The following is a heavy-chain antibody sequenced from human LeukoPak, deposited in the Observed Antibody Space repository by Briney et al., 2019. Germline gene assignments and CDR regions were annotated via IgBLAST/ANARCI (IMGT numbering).Heavy chain of an antibody. CDR1: GGSISSYY. CDR2: IYYSGST. D-gene: IGHD3-16*01. J-gene: IGHJ5*02. CDR3: ARGYDSPTGFDP. V-gene: IGHV4-59*01. Sequence: PSETLSLTCTVSGGSISSYYWSWIRQPPGKGLEWIGYIYYSGSTNYNPPLKSRVTISVDTSKNQFSLKLSSVTAADTAVYYCARGYDSPTGFDPWGQGTLVTVSS.